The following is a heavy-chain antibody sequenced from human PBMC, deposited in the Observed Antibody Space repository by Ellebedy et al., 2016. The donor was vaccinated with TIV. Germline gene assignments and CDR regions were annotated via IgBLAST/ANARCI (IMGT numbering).Heavy chain of an antibody. CDR2: INAGNGNT. Sequence: ASVKVSCKASGYTFTSNTVNWLREAPGQRPEWMGWINAGNGNTKYSQKFQGRVTITADKSTSTAYMELSSLRSEDTAVYYCARTYYGSGSSIWDWFDPWGQGTLVTVSS. V-gene: IGHV1-3*01. D-gene: IGHD3-10*01. J-gene: IGHJ5*02. CDR1: GYTFTSNT. CDR3: ARTYYGSGSSIWDWFDP.